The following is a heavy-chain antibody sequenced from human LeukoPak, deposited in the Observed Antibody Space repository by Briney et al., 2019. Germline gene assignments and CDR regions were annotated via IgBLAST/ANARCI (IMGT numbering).Heavy chain of an antibody. D-gene: IGHD6-19*01. Sequence: PSETLSLTCTVSGGSISSGDYYWSWIPQHPGKGLEWIGYIYYSGSSYYNPSLKSRLTISLDTSKNQFSLKLSSVTAADTAVYYCARGSTSGWYYFDYWGQGTLVTVSS. CDR3: ARGSTSGWYYFDY. CDR1: GGSISSGDYY. CDR2: IYYSGSS. J-gene: IGHJ4*02. V-gene: IGHV4-31*03.